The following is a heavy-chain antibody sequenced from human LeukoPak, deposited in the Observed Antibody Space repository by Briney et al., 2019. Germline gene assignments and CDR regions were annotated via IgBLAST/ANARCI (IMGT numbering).Heavy chain of an antibody. J-gene: IGHJ4*02. D-gene: IGHD1-1*01. CDR2: VSYDGSNK. Sequence: GGSLRLSCAASGFTFGSYGMHWVRQAPGKGLEWVAVVSYDGSNKYYADFVKGRFTISRDNSKNTLYLQMNSLRAEDTAVYYCAKEDRLDLQYFFDYWGQGTLVTVSS. CDR1: GFTFGSYG. V-gene: IGHV3-30*18. CDR3: AKEDRLDLQYFFDY.